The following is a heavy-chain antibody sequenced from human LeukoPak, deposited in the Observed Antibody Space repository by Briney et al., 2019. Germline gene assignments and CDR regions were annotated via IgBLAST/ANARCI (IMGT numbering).Heavy chain of an antibody. CDR3: ARLQGYYDILSGYYFVDY. Sequence: GGSLRLSCAASGFTFRSHAMSWVRQAPGKGLECVSAISANGGSTNYADSVRGRFTISRDNSKNTLYLQMNSLRAEDTAVYYCARLQGYYDILSGYYFVDYWGQGTLVTVSS. J-gene: IGHJ4*02. CDR1: GFTFRSHA. D-gene: IGHD3-9*01. CDR2: ISANGGST. V-gene: IGHV3-23*01.